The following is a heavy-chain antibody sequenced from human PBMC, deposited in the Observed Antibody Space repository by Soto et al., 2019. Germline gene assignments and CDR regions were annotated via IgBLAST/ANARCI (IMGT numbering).Heavy chain of an antibody. CDR1: GGTFSNYA. CDR3: ARVSSSWYKDYFDY. J-gene: IGHJ4*02. D-gene: IGHD6-13*01. V-gene: IGHV1-69*12. CDR2: IIPIFGTT. Sequence: QVQLVQSGAEVKKPGSSVKVSCKASGGTFSNYAISWVRQAAGQGLEWMGGIIPIFGTTNYAQRFQGRVTSIADESTSTAYMELSSLRSEDTAVYYCARVSSSWYKDYFDYWGQGTLVTVSS.